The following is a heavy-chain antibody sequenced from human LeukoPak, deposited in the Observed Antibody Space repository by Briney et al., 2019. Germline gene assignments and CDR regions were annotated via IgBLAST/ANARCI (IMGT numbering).Heavy chain of an antibody. V-gene: IGHV4-59*03. CDR3: ATNKDWAEAD. D-gene: IGHD3/OR15-3a*01. CDR2: IYYRGDI. J-gene: IGHJ4*02. Sequence: PSETLSLTCSVSDGSIRTYYWSWIRQSPGQGLEWIGNIYYRGDINYNPSLKSRVIISIDTSKNQFSLKVTSLTAADTAVYYCATNKDWAEADWGQGTLVIVSS. CDR1: DGSIRTYY.